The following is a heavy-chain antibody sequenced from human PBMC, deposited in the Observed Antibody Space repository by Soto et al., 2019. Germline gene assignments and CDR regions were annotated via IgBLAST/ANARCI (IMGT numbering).Heavy chain of an antibody. J-gene: IGHJ4*02. V-gene: IGHV1-2*02. CDR2: ITPNSGGT. CDR3: AREKSGPTGIDY. Sequence: QVQLVQSGAEVKEPGASVKVSCKASGYTFTGYYIHWVRQAPGQRLEWVGWITPNSGGTNYAPKLQSRVAMTRGTSISTAYMDLSRLRSAAPAVYYFAREKSGPTGIDYWGQGTLVPVSS. CDR1: GYTFTGYY. D-gene: IGHD3-10*01.